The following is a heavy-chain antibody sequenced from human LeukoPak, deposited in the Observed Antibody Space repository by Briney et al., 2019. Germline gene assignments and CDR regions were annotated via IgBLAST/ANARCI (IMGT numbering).Heavy chain of an antibody. CDR1: GFTFSSYA. V-gene: IGHV3-64*01. J-gene: IGHJ4*02. CDR2: ISSNGGST. D-gene: IGHD1-14*01. CDR3: ARVRPDKASDY. Sequence: HPGGSLRLSCAASGFTFSSYAMHWVRQAPGKGLEYVSAISSNGGSTYYANSVKGRFTISRDNSKNTLYLQMGSLRAEDMAVYYCARVRPDKASDYWGQGTLVTVSS.